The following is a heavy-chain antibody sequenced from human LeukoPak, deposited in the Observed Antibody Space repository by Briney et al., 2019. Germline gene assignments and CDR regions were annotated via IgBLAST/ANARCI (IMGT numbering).Heavy chain of an antibody. CDR3: ARGGYSYGSVKDFDY. CDR1: GFTFSSYA. J-gene: IGHJ4*02. CDR2: TSYDGSNK. V-gene: IGHV3-30-3*01. D-gene: IGHD5-18*01. Sequence: GGSLRLSCAASGFTFSSYAMHWVRQAPGKGLEWVAVTSYDGSNKYYADSVKGRFTISRDNSKNTLYLQMNSLRAEDTAVYYCARGGYSYGSVKDFDYWGQGTLVTVSS.